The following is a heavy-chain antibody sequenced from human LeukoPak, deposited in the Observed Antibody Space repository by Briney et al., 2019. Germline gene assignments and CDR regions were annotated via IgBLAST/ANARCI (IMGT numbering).Heavy chain of an antibody. CDR3: ARYSGSCYNS. D-gene: IGHD2-15*01. CDR1: GFTFNTYA. V-gene: IGHV3-64*01. J-gene: IGHJ4*02. Sequence: SGGSLRLSCAASGFTFNTYAMHWVRQGPGKRLEYVAAISTNGDGTYYANSVRGRFTISGDNSKNTLYLQMGSLRAEDMAVYYCARYSGSCYNSWGQGTLVTVSS. CDR2: ISTNGDGT.